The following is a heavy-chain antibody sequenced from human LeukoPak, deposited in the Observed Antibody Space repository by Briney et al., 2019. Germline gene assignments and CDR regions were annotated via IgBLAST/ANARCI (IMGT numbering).Heavy chain of an antibody. D-gene: IGHD3-3*01. CDR1: GGSISSYY. J-gene: IGHJ4*02. V-gene: IGHV4-59*01. CDR3: ARVHEYPSSEWSFDY. CDR2: IYYSGST. Sequence: SETLSLTCTVSGGSISSYYWSWVRQPPGKGLEWIGYIYYSGSTNYNPSLKSRVTISVDTSKNQFSLKLSSVTAADTAVYYCARVHEYPSSEWSFDYWGQGTLVTVSS.